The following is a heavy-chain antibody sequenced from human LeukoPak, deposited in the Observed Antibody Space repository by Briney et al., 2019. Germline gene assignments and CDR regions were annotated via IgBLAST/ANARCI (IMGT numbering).Heavy chain of an antibody. CDR1: GFNFSSYW. Sequence: GGSLRLSCSASGFNFSSYWMHWVRQAPGKGLVWVSRINSDGSSITYADSVRGRFTISRDNAKQTFYLQMNSMRAENTAVYYCARAPFGAESLWGQGTLVTVSS. J-gene: IGHJ4*02. D-gene: IGHD3-10*01. CDR3: ARAPFGAESL. CDR2: INSDGSSI. V-gene: IGHV3-74*03.